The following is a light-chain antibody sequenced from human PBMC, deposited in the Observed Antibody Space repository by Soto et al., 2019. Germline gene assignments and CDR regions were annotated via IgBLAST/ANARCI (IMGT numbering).Light chain of an antibody. J-gene: IGLJ2*01. CDR1: SSDFGGYNY. CDR3: SSYTTSSTVV. CDR2: EVS. Sequence: QSALTQSASVSGSPGQSITISCTGTSSDFGGYNYVSWYQQHPDKAPKLMIFEVSNRPSGVSNRFSGSKSGNTASLTISGLLPDDEADYYCSSYTTSSTVVFGGGTKLTVL. V-gene: IGLV2-14*01.